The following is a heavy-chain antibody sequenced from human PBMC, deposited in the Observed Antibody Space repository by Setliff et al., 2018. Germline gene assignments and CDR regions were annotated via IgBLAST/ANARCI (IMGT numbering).Heavy chain of an antibody. D-gene: IGHD6-19*01. V-gene: IGHV4-39*01. CDR3: ARGNSRSSVWYVVPHFDY. CDR1: GGSISSSIYS. CDR2: SYNSGNT. J-gene: IGHJ4*02. Sequence: SETLSLTCSVSGGSISSSIYSWDWIRQPPGKGLEWIGNSYNSGNTYYNASLKSRVTISVDTSKNQFSLRLKSVTAADTAVYYCARGNSRSSVWYVVPHFDYWGQGTLVTVSS.